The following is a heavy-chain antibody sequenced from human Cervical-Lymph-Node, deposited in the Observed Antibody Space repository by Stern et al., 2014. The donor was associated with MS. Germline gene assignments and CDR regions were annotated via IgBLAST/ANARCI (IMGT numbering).Heavy chain of an antibody. CDR2: IYWDDDK. CDR1: GFSLSTRGVG. V-gene: IGHV2-5*02. D-gene: IGHD4/OR15-4a*01. J-gene: IGHJ5*02. CDR3: AHSQNYGGGFDP. Sequence: QVTLKESGPTLVKPTQTLTLTCTFSGFSLSTRGVGGGWIRQPPGKALEWLALIYWDDDKRYSTSLKRRVTSTQDTPKHNGVSPMTNMDPVDTATYYCAHSQNYGGGFDPWGQGTLVTVSS.